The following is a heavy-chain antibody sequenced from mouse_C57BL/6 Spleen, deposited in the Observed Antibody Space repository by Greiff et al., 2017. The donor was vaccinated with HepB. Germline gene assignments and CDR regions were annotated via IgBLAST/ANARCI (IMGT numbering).Heavy chain of an antibody. D-gene: IGHD2-2*01. CDR1: GFSLSTFGMG. Sequence: QVQLKESGPGILQPSQTLSLTCSFSGFSLSTFGMGVGWIRQPSGKGLEWLAHIWWYDDKYYNPALKSRLTISKDTSKNQVFLKIATVDTADTATYYCARIPDGYDDGRSWFAYWGQGTLVTVSA. CDR2: IWWYDDK. CDR3: ARIPDGYDDGRSWFAY. V-gene: IGHV8-8*01. J-gene: IGHJ3*01.